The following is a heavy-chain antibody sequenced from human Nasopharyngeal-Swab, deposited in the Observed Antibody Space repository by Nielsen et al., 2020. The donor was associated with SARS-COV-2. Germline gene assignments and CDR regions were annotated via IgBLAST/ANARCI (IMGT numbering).Heavy chain of an antibody. D-gene: IGHD1-26*01. CDR2: ISYDGSNK. Sequence: GGSLRLSCAASGFTFSSYAMHWVRQAPGKGLEWVAVISYDGSNKYYADSVKGRFTISRDNSKNTLYLQMNSLRAEDTAVYYCARPYSGSYWSYFDCWGQGTLVTVSS. J-gene: IGHJ4*02. V-gene: IGHV3-30-3*01. CDR3: ARPYSGSYWSYFDC. CDR1: GFTFSSYA.